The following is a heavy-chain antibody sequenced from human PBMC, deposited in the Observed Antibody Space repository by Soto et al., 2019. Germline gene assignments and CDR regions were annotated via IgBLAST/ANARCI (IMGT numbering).Heavy chain of an antibody. CDR3: AKATATGGGAFDI. D-gene: IGHD2-8*02. V-gene: IGHV3-23*01. CDR1: GFTFSNYA. J-gene: IGHJ3*02. Sequence: GGSLRLSCAASGFTFSNYAMRWVRQAPGKGLEWVSAISDSGDSTYYADSVKGRFIISRDDSENTLFLQMTSLRGEDTAVYYCAKATATGGGAFDICGQGTMVTVSS. CDR2: ISDSGDST.